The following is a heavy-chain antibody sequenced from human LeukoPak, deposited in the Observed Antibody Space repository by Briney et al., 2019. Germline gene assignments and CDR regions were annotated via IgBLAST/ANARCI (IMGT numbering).Heavy chain of an antibody. J-gene: IGHJ4*02. D-gene: IGHD3-22*01. CDR1: GFTFSSYA. CDR3: AKEGGYYDSSGYYPFDY. CDR2: ISGSGGST. Sequence: GGSLRLSCAASGFTFSSYAMSWVRQAPGKGLEWVSAISGSGGSTFYADSVKGRFTISRDSSKNTLYLQMNSVRAEDRAVYYCAKEGGYYDSSGYYPFDYWGQGTLVTVSS. V-gene: IGHV3-23*01.